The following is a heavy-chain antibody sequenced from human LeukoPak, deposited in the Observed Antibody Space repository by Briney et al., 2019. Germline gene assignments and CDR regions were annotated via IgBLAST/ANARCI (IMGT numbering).Heavy chain of an antibody. CDR2: INWNGGST. J-gene: IGHJ4*02. D-gene: IGHD2-15*01. CDR3: ARTPPAYCSGGSCYIDH. V-gene: IGHV3-20*04. Sequence: GSLRLSCAASGFTFDDYGMSWVRQAPGKGLEGVSGINWNGGSTGYADSVKGRFTISRDNANNSLYLQMNSLRAEDTALYYCARTPPAYCSGGSCYIDHWGQGTLVTVSS. CDR1: GFTFDDYG.